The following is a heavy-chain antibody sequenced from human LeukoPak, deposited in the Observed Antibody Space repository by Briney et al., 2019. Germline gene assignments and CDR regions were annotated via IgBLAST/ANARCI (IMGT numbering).Heavy chain of an antibody. CDR1: GGSISNTNCY. Sequence: KPSETLSLTCIVSGGSISNTNCYWAWIRQPPGKGLEWIGNIYYAGITSYNPSLKSRVTISVDTSKSQFSLRLTSVTAADTAVYYCARQVPGPYNYYGMDVWGQGTTVTVSS. CDR3: ARQVPGPYNYYGMDV. J-gene: IGHJ6*02. CDR2: IYYAGIT. V-gene: IGHV4-39*01.